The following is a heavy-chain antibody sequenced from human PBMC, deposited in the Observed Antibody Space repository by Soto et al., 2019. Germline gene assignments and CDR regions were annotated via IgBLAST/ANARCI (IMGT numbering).Heavy chain of an antibody. Sequence: EVQLVESGGGLVQPGGSLSLSCAASGVTFSSYWMHWVRQAPGKGLVWVSRINSDGSSTSYADFVKGRLTISRDNAKNTLYLQMNSLTAEDTAIYYCARDFGEVGATAVYDIWGQGTMVIVSS. J-gene: IGHJ3*02. CDR2: INSDGSST. V-gene: IGHV3-74*01. D-gene: IGHD1-26*01. CDR1: GVTFSSYW. CDR3: ARDFGEVGATAVYDI.